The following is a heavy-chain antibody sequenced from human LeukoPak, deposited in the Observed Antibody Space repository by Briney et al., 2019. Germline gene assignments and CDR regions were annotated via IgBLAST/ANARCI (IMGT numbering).Heavy chain of an antibody. D-gene: IGHD4-17*01. CDR3: ARLGTVHYGDLNY. CDR2: IYYSGST. CDR1: GGSFSGYY. Sequence: SETLSLTCAVYGGSFSGYYWSWIRQPPGKGLEWIGSIYYSGSTYYNPSLKSRVTISVDTSKNQFSLKLSSVTAADTAVYYCARLGTVHYGDLNYWGQGTLVTVSS. V-gene: IGHV4-34*01. J-gene: IGHJ4*02.